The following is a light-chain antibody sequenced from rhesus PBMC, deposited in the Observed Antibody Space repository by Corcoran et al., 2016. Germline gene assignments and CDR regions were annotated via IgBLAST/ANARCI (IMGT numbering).Light chain of an antibody. V-gene: IGKV3-42*01. CDR2: GAF. CDR3: QQDYSWPPLT. Sequence: EIVMTQSPATLSLSPGERATLSCRASQSVSNSLAWYQQTPGQAPKLLIYGAFNRAPGIPDRCSGMGSGTEFTLTISSLEPEDVVSYYCQQDYSWPPLTFGGGTKVEV. CDR1: QSVSNS. J-gene: IGKJ4*01.